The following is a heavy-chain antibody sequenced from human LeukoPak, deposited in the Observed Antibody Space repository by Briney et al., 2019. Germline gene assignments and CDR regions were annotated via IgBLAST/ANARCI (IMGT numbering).Heavy chain of an antibody. J-gene: IGHJ6*02. D-gene: IGHD6-6*01. V-gene: IGHV3-30*18. CDR2: ISYDGSNK. Sequence: PGRSLRLSCAASGFTFSSYGMHWVRQAPGKGLEWVAVISYDGSNKYYADSVKGRFTISRDNSKNTLYLQMNSLRAEDTAVYYCAKGLVYSSSSGEYYYGMDVWGQGTTVTVSS. CDR3: AKGLVYSSSSGEYYYGMDV. CDR1: GFTFSSYG.